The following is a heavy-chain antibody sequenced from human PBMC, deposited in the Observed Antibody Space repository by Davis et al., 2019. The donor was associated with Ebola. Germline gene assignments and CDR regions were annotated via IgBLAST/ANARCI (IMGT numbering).Heavy chain of an antibody. V-gene: IGHV1-46*01. J-gene: IGHJ6*02. CDR2: INCHSGTT. D-gene: IGHD1-7*01. CDR1: GYTFTTYY. Sequence: ASVKVSCKASGYTFTTYYLHWVRQAPGQGLEWMGMINCHSGTTNYAQKFQGRVTMTRDTSTSTVYMDLSSLRSDDTASYYCGANYARLAYGMDVWGQGTTVNVFS. CDR3: GANYARLAYGMDV.